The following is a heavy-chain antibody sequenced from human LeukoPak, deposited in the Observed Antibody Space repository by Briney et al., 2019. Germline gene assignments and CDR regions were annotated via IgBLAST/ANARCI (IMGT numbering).Heavy chain of an antibody. CDR1: GGSISSSSYY. CDR2: IYYSGCT. Sequence: PSETLSLTCTVSGGSISSSSYYWGWIRQPPGTGLEWIGSIYYSGCTYYNPSLKSRVTISVDTSKNQFSLKLSSVTAADTAVYYCASTKSYDSSGYPFDYWGQGTLVTVSS. V-gene: IGHV4-39*01. J-gene: IGHJ4*02. D-gene: IGHD3-22*01. CDR3: ASTKSYDSSGYPFDY.